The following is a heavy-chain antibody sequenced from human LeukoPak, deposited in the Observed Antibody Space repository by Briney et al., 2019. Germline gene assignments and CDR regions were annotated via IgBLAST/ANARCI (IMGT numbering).Heavy chain of an antibody. CDR2: INHSGST. CDR1: GGSISSSSYY. J-gene: IGHJ4*02. CDR3: ARGRVWLDSYYDFWSGYCPVFDY. Sequence: PSETLSLTCTVSGGSISSSSYYWSWIRQPPGKGLEWIGEINHSGSTNYNPSLKSRVTISVDTSKNQFFLKLSSVTAADTAVYYCARGRVWLDSYYDFWSGYCPVFDYWGQGTLVTVSS. D-gene: IGHD3-3*01. V-gene: IGHV4-39*07.